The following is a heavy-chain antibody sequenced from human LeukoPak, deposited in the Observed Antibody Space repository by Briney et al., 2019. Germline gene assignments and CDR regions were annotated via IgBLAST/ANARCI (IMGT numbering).Heavy chain of an antibody. J-gene: IGHJ4*02. CDR3: TTIGYCRSTSCYGFDN. D-gene: IGHD2-2*01. CDR1: GFTFSSAW. Sequence: GGSRRLSCAASGFTFSSAWMTWVRQAPGKGLWWGGLIKSKTDGGTTDYGAPVKGRFTISRDDSKNTVYLKMDSLKTEDTAVYYCTTIGYCRSTSCYGFDNWGQGTLVTVSP. CDR2: IKSKTDGGTT. V-gene: IGHV3-15*01.